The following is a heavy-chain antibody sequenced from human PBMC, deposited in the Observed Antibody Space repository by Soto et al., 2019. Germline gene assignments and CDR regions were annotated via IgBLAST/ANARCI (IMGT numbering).Heavy chain of an antibody. D-gene: IGHD4-4*01. CDR3: ANKGNSVYPLDD. CDR2: IYWDDYK. V-gene: IGHV2-5*02. CDR1: GISLSTSRVG. Sequence: QITLKEYGPTLVNPTQTLTLTCTFTGISLSTSRVGVCWIRQPPANALEWLAVIYWDDYKHYSPSLKSRLTTPEATSENQGVLTMTQTDPVDTATYYCANKGNSVYPLDDWGQGRLLSVS. J-gene: IGHJ4*02.